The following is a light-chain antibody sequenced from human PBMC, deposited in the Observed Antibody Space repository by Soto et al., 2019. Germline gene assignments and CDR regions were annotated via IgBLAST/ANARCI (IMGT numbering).Light chain of an antibody. J-gene: IGKJ4*01. CDR3: QQRSDWPPLT. V-gene: IGKV3-11*01. Sequence: ETVLTQSPATLSLSPGERATLSCRASQSVSGYVAWYQQKPGQAPRLLIYDVFNRATGIPARFSGSGSGTDLTLTISSLEPEAFAVYYCQQRSDWPPLTFGGGTKVEIK. CDR1: QSVSGY. CDR2: DVF.